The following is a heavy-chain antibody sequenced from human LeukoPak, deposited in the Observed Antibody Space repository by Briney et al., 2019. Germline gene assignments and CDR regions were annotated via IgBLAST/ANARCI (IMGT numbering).Heavy chain of an antibody. D-gene: IGHD6-13*01. Sequence: GGSLRLSCAASGFTFSSYGMHWVRQAPGKGLEWVAVISYDGSNKYYADSVKGRFTISRDNSKNTLYLQMNRLRAEDTAVYYCSKDLTRIAAAGTSDYWGQGTLVTVSS. CDR3: SKDLTRIAAAGTSDY. CDR2: ISYDGSNK. V-gene: IGHV3-30*18. J-gene: IGHJ4*02. CDR1: GFTFSSYG.